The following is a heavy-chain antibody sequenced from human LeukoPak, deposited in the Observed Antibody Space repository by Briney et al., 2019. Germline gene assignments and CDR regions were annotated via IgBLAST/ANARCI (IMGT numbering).Heavy chain of an antibody. D-gene: IGHD2-2*01. CDR1: GGTFSSYA. CDR2: ISVYNGKT. V-gene: IGHV1-18*01. J-gene: IGHJ4*02. CDR3: GRIGYCTSTTCRYGFVSLDY. Sequence: ASVKVSCKASGGTFSSYAISWVRQAPGQGLEWMGWISVYNGKTNYAQKLQGRVTMTTDTSTSTAYMELRSLRSDDTAVYYCGRIGYCTSTTCRYGFVSLDYWGQGTLVTVSS.